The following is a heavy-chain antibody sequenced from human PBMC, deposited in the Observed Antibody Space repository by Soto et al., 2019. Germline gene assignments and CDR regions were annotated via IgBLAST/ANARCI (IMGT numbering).Heavy chain of an antibody. Sequence: QALSLPCVISGDSVSSKSAGWNWISQSTSRGLEWLGRTYYKSKWNNDYAISVKSRITINTDTSKNQFSLHLYSVTPEDTAVYYCTGITWFRGMDVWGQGTPVTVSS. CDR2: TYYKSKWNN. J-gene: IGHJ6*02. CDR1: GDSVSSKSAG. D-gene: IGHD3-10*01. V-gene: IGHV6-1*01. CDR3: TGITWFRGMDV.